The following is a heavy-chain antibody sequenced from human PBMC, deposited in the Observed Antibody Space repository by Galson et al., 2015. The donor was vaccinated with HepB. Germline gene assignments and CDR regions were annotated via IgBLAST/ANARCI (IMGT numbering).Heavy chain of an antibody. V-gene: IGHV3-66*01. Sequence: SLRLSCAASGFTVSGTYMIWVRQAPGKGLECVSLIESGDKKCYINSVKGRFTISRDNSLNTMSLQLNSLRAEDSGVYYCAVSGTPGGFDFWGQGTMVTVSS. J-gene: IGHJ3*01. CDR3: AVSGTPGGFDF. CDR1: GFTVSGTY. CDR2: IESGDKK. D-gene: IGHD1-14*01.